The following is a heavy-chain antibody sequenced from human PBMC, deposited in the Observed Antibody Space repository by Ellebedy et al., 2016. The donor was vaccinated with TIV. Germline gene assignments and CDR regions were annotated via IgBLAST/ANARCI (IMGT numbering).Heavy chain of an antibody. V-gene: IGHV1-18*01. CDR3: ARDNAYSSGYCPDY. D-gene: IGHD6-19*01. J-gene: IGHJ4*02. Sequence: ASVKVSXKASGYTFTSYGISWVRQAPGQGLEWMGWISAYNGNTNYVQKFQGRVTMTTDTSTSTAYMELRSLRSDDTAVYFCARDNAYSSGYCPDYWGQGTLVTVSS. CDR2: ISAYNGNT. CDR1: GYTFTSYG.